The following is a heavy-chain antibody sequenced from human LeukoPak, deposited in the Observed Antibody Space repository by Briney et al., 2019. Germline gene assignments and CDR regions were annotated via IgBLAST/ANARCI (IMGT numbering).Heavy chain of an antibody. CDR1: GGPFSGYY. Sequence: SETLSLTCAVYGGPFSGYYWSWIRQPPGKGLEWIGEINHSGSTNYNPSLKSRVTISVDTSKNQFSLKLSSVTAADTAVYYCARGRWFGESISVHFDYWGQGTLVTVSS. V-gene: IGHV4-34*01. CDR3: ARGRWFGESISVHFDY. D-gene: IGHD3-10*01. J-gene: IGHJ4*02. CDR2: INHSGST.